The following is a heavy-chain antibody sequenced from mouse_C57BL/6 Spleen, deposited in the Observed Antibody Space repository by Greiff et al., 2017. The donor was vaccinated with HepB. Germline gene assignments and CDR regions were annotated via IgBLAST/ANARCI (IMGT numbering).Heavy chain of an antibody. J-gene: IGHJ3*01. D-gene: IGHD2-3*01. CDR2: IDPETGGT. CDR1: GYTFTNYE. V-gene: IGHV1-15*01. CDR3: TRGYYGYSD. Sequence: QVQLQQSGAELVRPGASVTLSCKASGYTFTNYEMHWVKQTPVHGLEWIGAIDPETGGTAYNQKFKGKAILTADKSSSTAYMELRSLTSEDSAGYYCTRGYYGYSDWGQGTLVTVSA.